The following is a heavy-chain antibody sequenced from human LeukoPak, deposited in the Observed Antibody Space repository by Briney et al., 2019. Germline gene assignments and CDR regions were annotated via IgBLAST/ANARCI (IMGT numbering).Heavy chain of an antibody. D-gene: IGHD3-10*02. V-gene: IGHV3-7*01. J-gene: IGHJ6*04. CDR3: AELGITMIGGV. CDR1: GFSFNDYW. CDR2: IKQDGIDK. Sequence: GGSLRLSCVASGFSFNDYWMSWVRQAPGKGLEWVANIKQDGIDKQYVASIKGRFTISRDNAKNTLYLQMDSLRVEDTAVYYCAELGITMIGGVWGKGTTVTISS.